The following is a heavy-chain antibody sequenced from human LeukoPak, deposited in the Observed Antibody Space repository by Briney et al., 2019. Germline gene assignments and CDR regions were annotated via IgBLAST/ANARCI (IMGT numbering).Heavy chain of an antibody. CDR1: GYPFTKYY. Sequence: ASVKVSCKASGYPFTKYYIHRVRQAPGHGLQWMGWLNPNTGGTRYARSFEGRVTMTRDTSIDTAYMDLSGLTSDDTATYYCAKSLAGTTVFWWFDPWGQGTVVTVSS. J-gene: IGHJ5*02. CDR3: AKSLAGTTVFWWFDP. CDR2: LNPNTGGT. V-gene: IGHV1-2*02. D-gene: IGHD1-7*01.